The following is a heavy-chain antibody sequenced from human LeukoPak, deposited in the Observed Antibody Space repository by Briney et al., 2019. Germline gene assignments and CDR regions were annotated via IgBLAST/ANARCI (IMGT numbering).Heavy chain of an antibody. CDR1: GGSISSYF. CDR3: ARRIAENNWKTSGYYYMDV. CDR2: IYYSGST. D-gene: IGHD1-20*01. J-gene: IGHJ6*03. V-gene: IGHV4-59*08. Sequence: SETLSLTCTVSGGSISSYFWSWIRQPPGKGLEWIGYIYYSGSTNYNPSLKSRVTISVDTSKNQFSLKLSSVTAADTAVYYCARRIAENNWKTSGYYYMDVWGKGTTVTVSS.